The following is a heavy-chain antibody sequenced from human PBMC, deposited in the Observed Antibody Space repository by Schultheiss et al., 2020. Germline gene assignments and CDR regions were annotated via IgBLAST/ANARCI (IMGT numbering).Heavy chain of an antibody. CDR2: ISSSSSYI. V-gene: IGHV3-21*01. J-gene: IGHJ4*02. D-gene: IGHD1-7*01. CDR1: GFTFSSYS. Sequence: GESLKISCAASGFTFSSYSMNWVRQAPGKGLEWVSSISSSSSYIYYADSVKGRFTISRDNAKNSLYLQMNSLRAEDTAVYYCARGRDWNYVVDLDYWGQGTLVTVSS. CDR3: ARGRDWNYVVDLDY.